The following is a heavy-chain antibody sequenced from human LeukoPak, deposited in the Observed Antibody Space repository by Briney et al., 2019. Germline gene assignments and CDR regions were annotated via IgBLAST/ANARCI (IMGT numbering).Heavy chain of an antibody. CDR3: ARANCGGGSCYSDY. D-gene: IGHD2-15*01. CDR1: GGSFSSSY. CDR2: IYNSGST. V-gene: IGHV4-59*12. J-gene: IGHJ4*02. Sequence: SETLSLTCTVSGGSFSSSYWSWIRQPPGKGLEWIGYIYNSGSTYYNPSLKSRVTISVGTSKNQFSLKLSSVTAADTAVYYCARANCGGGSCYSDYWGQGTLVTVSS.